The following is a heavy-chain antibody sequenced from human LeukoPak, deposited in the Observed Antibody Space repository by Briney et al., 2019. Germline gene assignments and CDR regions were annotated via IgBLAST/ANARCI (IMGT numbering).Heavy chain of an antibody. D-gene: IGHD5-18*01. CDR3: ARGGGYSYGYVHYFDY. V-gene: IGHV4-59*01. CDR2: IYYSGST. J-gene: IGHJ4*02. CDR1: GGSISSYH. Sequence: SETLSLTCTVSGGSISSYHWSWIRQPPGKGLECIGFIYYSGSTNYNPSLKSRVTISVDTSKNQFSLKLSSVTAADTAVYYCARGGGYSYGYVHYFDYWGQGTLVTVSS.